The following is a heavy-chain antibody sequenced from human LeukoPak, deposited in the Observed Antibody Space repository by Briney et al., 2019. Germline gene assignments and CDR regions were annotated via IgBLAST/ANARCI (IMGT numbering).Heavy chain of an antibody. D-gene: IGHD4-17*01. Sequence: SETLSLTCTVSGGSISSSSYYWGWIRQPPGKGLEWIGSIYYSGSTYYNPSLKSRVTISVDTSKNQFSLKLNSVTAADTAVYYCARSRGGFGDYGSWFDPWGQGTLVTVSS. CDR3: ARSRGGFGDYGSWFDP. CDR2: IYYSGST. CDR1: GGSISSSSYY. J-gene: IGHJ5*02. V-gene: IGHV4-39*07.